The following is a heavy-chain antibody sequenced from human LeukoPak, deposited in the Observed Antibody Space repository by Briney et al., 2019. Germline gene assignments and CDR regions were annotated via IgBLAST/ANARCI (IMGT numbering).Heavy chain of an antibody. J-gene: IGHJ4*02. CDR1: GFSRYG. CDR2: IWYDESNK. CDR3: ARDGFSSSWYGRALDY. Sequence: GRSLRLSCAASGFSRYGMHWVRQAPGKGLEWVAVIWYDESNKYYADSVKGRFTISRDNSRNTLYLQMNSLRAEDTAVYYCARDGFSSSWYGRALDYWGQGTLVTVS. D-gene: IGHD6-13*01. V-gene: IGHV3-33*01.